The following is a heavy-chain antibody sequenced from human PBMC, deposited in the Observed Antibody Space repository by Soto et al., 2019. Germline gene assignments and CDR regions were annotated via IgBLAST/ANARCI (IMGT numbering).Heavy chain of an antibody. CDR2: INAGNGNT. V-gene: IGHV1-3*01. CDR1: GYTFTSYA. J-gene: IGHJ4*02. CDR3: ARVLGGSYLFDY. D-gene: IGHD1-26*01. Sequence: ASVKVSCKASGYTFTSYAMHWVRQAPGQRLEWMGWINAGNGNTKYSQKFQGRVTITRDTSASTAYMELSSLRSEDTAVYYCARVLGGSYLFDYWGQGTLVTVSS.